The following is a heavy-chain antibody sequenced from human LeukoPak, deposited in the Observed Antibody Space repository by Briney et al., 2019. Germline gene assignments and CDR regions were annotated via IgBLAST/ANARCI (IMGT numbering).Heavy chain of an antibody. Sequence: GAPVKVSCKASGYTFTGYYMHWVRQAPGQGLEWMGWINPNSGGTNYAQKFQGRVTMTRDTSISTAYMELSRLRSEDTAVYYCARAPLNYYDRSVLKGYYFDYWGQGTLVTVSS. CDR2: INPNSGGT. CDR1: GYTFTGYY. V-gene: IGHV1-2*02. J-gene: IGHJ4*02. D-gene: IGHD3-22*01. CDR3: ARAPLNYYDRSVLKGYYFDY.